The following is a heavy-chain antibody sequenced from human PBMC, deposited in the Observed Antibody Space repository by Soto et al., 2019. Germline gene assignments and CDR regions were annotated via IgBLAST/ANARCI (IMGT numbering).Heavy chain of an antibody. CDR1: GGSSIGYD. V-gene: IGHV4-59*01. D-gene: IGHD5-18*01. Sequence: LETLCLRCTVAGGSSIGYDGSWIRQPPGKGLEWIGYIYYSGSTNYNPSLKSRVTISVDTSKNQFSLKLSSVTAADTAVYYCARGRIQLWYPFDYWGQGTLVTVSS. CDR3: ARGRIQLWYPFDY. CDR2: IYYSGST. J-gene: IGHJ4*02.